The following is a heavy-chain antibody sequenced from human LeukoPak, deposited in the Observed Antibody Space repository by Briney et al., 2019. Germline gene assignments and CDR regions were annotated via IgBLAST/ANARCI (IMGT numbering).Heavy chain of an antibody. Sequence: SVKVSCKASGGTFSSYTISWVRQAPGQGLEWMGRIIPILGIANYAQKFQGRVTITADKSTSTAYMELSSLRSEDTAVYYCVRDRHYDILTGSLFDYWGQGTLVTVSS. CDR1: GGTFSSYT. V-gene: IGHV1-69*04. CDR2: IIPILGIA. CDR3: VRDRHYDILTGSLFDY. D-gene: IGHD3-9*01. J-gene: IGHJ4*02.